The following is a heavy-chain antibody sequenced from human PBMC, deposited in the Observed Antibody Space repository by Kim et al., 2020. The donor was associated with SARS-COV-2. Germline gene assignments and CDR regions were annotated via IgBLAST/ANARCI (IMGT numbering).Heavy chain of an antibody. Sequence: SGTLSLTCTVSGGSISSSSYYWGWIRQPPGKGLEWIGSIYYSGSTYYNPSLKSRVTISVDTSKNQFSLKLSSVTAADTAVYYCARDIRGALRGIVVVPAATFDPWGQGTLVTVSS. V-gene: IGHV4-39*02. D-gene: IGHD2-2*01. CDR2: IYYSGST. CDR1: GGSISSSSYY. J-gene: IGHJ5*02. CDR3: ARDIRGALRGIVVVPAATFDP.